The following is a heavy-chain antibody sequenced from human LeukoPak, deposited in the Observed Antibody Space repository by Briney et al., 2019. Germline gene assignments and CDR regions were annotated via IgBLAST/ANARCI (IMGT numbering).Heavy chain of an antibody. CDR3: AKDWGSGGWYNYFDP. CDR2: IAYHGNTE. CDR1: GFTISSHG. Sequence: GGSLRLSCAVSGFTISSHGMHWVRQAPGKGPEWVAMIAYHGNTEYYGDSVKGRFTISRDNSKNTLYLQMDSLRAKDTAVYHCAKDWGSGGWYNYFDPWGQGTLVTVSS. J-gene: IGHJ5*02. V-gene: IGHV3-30*18. D-gene: IGHD6-19*01.